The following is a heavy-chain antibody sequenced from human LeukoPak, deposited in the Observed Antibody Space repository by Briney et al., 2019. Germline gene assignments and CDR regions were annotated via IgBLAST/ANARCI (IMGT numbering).Heavy chain of an antibody. CDR3: AREEPGIAAAGSKGGSWFDP. CDR2: IIPIFGTA. CDR1: GGTFSSYA. Sequence: SVKVSCKASGGTFSSYAISWVRQAPGQGLEWMGGIIPIFGTANYAQKFQGRATITTDESTSTAYMELSSLRSEDAAVYYCAREEPGIAAAGSKGGSWFDPWGQGTLVTVSS. D-gene: IGHD6-13*01. V-gene: IGHV1-69*05. J-gene: IGHJ5*02.